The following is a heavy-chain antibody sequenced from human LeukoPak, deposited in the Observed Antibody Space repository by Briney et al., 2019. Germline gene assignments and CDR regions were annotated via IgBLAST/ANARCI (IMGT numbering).Heavy chain of an antibody. Sequence: SETLSLTCAVYGGSSSGYYWSWIRQPPGKGLEWIGEINHSGSTNYNPSLKSRVTISVDTSKNQFSLKLSSVTAADTAVYYCARGRECSGGSCYYYYYGMDVWGQGTTVTVSS. D-gene: IGHD2-15*01. CDR1: GGSSSGYY. J-gene: IGHJ6*02. CDR2: INHSGST. CDR3: ARGRECSGGSCYYYYYGMDV. V-gene: IGHV4-34*01.